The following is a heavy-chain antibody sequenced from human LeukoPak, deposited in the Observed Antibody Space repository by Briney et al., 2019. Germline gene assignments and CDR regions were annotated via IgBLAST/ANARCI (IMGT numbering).Heavy chain of an antibody. V-gene: IGHV5-51*01. CDR1: GYSFTSYW. CDR2: IYPGGSDT. Sequence: PGESLKISCKGSGYSFTSYWIGWVRQMPGKGLEWMGIIYPGGSDTRYSPSFQGQVTISADKSISTAYLQWSSLKASDTAMYYCARRKHLQSGSVDYWGQGTLVSVSS. CDR3: ARRKHLQSGSVDY. J-gene: IGHJ4*02. D-gene: IGHD4-11*01.